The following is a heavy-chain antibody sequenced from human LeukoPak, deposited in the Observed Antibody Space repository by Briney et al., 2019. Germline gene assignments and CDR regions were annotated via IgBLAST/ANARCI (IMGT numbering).Heavy chain of an antibody. CDR3: ARALLRHFDY. V-gene: IGHV4-39*07. D-gene: IGHD1-26*01. CDR2: IYYSGST. J-gene: IGHJ4*02. CDR1: GGSISSSSYY. Sequence: PSETLSLTCTVSGGSISSSSYYWGWIRQPPGKGLEWIGSIYYSGSTYYNPSLKSRVTISVDTSKNQFSLKLSSVTAADTAVYYCARALLRHFDYWGQGTLVTVSS.